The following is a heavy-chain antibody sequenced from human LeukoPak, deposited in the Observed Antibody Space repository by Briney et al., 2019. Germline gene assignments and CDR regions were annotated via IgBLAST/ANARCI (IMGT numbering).Heavy chain of an antibody. CDR2: IYYSGST. J-gene: IGHJ6*03. V-gene: IGHV4-39*07. CDR1: GGSISSSSYY. CDR3: ARVRDYDILTGYVFEDYYYYMDV. Sequence: SETLSLTCTVSGGSISSSSYYWGWIRQPPGKGLEWIGSIYYSGSTYYNPSLKSRVTISVDTSENQFSLKLSSVTAADTAVYYCARVRDYDILTGYVFEDYYYYMDVWGKGTTVTVSS. D-gene: IGHD3-9*01.